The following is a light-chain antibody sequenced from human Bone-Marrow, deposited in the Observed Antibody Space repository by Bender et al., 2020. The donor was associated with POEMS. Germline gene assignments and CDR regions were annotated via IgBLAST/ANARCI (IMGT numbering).Light chain of an antibody. CDR2: DVT. Sequence: QSALAQPASVSGSPGQSITISCTGTGTDVGAYHYVSWYQQKAGKAPKVIISDVTNRPSGVSDRFSGFKSGNTASLTISGLQAEDEADYYCSSYTSSSTPSVVFGGGTKLTVL. CDR3: SSYTSSSTPSVV. CDR1: GTDVGAYHY. V-gene: IGLV2-14*03. J-gene: IGLJ2*01.